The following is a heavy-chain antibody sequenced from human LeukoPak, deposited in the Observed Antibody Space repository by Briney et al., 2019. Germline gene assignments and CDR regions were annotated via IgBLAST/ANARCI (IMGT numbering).Heavy chain of an antibody. CDR2: IYHSGST. CDR3: ARGQGSDYYDSSGYYYFDY. Sequence: SETLSLTCTVSDYSISSSYYWGWIRQPPGKGLEWSGIIYHSGSTYYNPSLKSRVTISVDTSKNQFSLKLSSVTAADTAVYYCARGQGSDYYDSSGYYYFDYWGQGTLVTVSS. D-gene: IGHD3-22*01. V-gene: IGHV4-38-2*02. CDR1: DYSISSSYY. J-gene: IGHJ4*02.